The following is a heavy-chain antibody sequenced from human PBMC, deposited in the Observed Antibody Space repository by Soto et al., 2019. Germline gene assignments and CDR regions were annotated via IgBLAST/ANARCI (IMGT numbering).Heavy chain of an antibody. J-gene: IGHJ4*02. CDR1: GFTFSSYA. V-gene: IGHV4-59*04. Sequence: GSLRLSCAASGFTFSSYAMSWIRQPPGKGLEWIGIIYYIGSTYYNPSLKSRVTISVDTSKNQFSLKLSSVTAADTAVYYCARSDTGYGDFDYWGQGTLVTVSS. CDR3: ARSDTGYGDFDY. CDR2: IYYIGST. D-gene: IGHD5-12*01.